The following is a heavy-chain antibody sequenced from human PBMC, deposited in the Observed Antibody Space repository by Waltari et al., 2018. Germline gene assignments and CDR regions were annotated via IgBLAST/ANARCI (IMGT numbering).Heavy chain of an antibody. V-gene: IGHV1-24*01. CDR1: GYTPPELS. CDR2: FEPEDGET. CDR3: ASSGSYRSNYYYYGMDV. Sequence: QVQLVQSGAEVKKPGASVKVSCKVSGYTPPELSMPWVRQAPGKGLEWMGGFEPEDGETSYAQKFQGRVTMTEDTSTDTAYMELSSLRSEDTAVYYCASSGSYRSNYYYYGMDVWGQGTTVTVSS. J-gene: IGHJ6*02. D-gene: IGHD3-10*01.